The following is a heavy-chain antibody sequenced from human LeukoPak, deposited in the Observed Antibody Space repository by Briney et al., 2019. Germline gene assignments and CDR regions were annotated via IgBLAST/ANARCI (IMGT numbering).Heavy chain of an antibody. V-gene: IGHV4-39*01. D-gene: IGHD4-11*01. CDR1: GGSISSSTYY. CDR2: IYYSGSI. CDR3: ARQTTVMGDY. J-gene: IGHJ4*02. Sequence: PSETLSLTCTVSGGSISSSTYYWGWIRQPPGKGLEWIGNIYYSGSIYYNPSLKSRVTISVDKSKNQFSLRLSSVTAADTAVYYCARQTTVMGDYWGQGTRVTVSS.